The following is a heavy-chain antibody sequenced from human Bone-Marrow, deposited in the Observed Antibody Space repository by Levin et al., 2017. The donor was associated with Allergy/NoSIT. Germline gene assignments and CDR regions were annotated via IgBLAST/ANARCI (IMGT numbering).Heavy chain of an antibody. D-gene: IGHD3-10*01. CDR2: ISGSGGST. J-gene: IGHJ5*02. Sequence: PGGSLRLSCAASGFTFSSYAMSWVRQAPGKGLEWVSAISGSGGSTYYADSVKGRFTISRDNSKNTLYLQMNSLRAEDTAVYYCAKDFSYGSGSYENWFDPWGQGTLVTVSS. V-gene: IGHV3-23*01. CDR3: AKDFSYGSGSYENWFDP. CDR1: GFTFSSYA.